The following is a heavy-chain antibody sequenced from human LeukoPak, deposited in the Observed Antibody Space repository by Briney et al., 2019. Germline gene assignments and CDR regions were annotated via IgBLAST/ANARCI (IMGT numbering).Heavy chain of an antibody. V-gene: IGHV3-9*01. CDR3: AKDMFPGAAVGHYYGMDV. CDR1: GFTFDDYA. J-gene: IGHJ6*02. Sequence: PGRSLRLSCAASGFTFDDYAMHWVRQAPGKGLEWVSGISWNSGSIGYADSVKGRFTISRDNAKNSLYLQMNSLRAEDTALYYCAKDMFPGAAVGHYYGMDVWGQGTTVTVSS. D-gene: IGHD6-25*01. CDR2: ISWNSGSI.